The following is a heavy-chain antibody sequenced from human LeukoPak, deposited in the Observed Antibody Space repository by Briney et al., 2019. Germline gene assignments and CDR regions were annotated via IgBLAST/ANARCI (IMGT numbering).Heavy chain of an antibody. CDR3: AKSPTVDAAFDI. V-gene: IGHV3-53*01. J-gene: IGHJ3*02. D-gene: IGHD4-23*01. CDR2: IGYTGDST. Sequence: GGSLRLSCAASGFTVSRTFMSWVRQAPGKGLEWVSGIGYTGDSTFYADSVKGRFTVSRDSSKNTLFLHMNSLRAEDTALYYCAKSPTVDAAFDIWGQGTMVTVSS. CDR1: GFTVSRTF.